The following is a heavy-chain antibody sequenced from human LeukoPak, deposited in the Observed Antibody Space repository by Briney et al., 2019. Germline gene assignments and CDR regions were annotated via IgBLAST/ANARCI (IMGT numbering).Heavy chain of an antibody. V-gene: IGHV1-2*02. CDR3: ARVHSSGWYFFDY. CDR1: GYTFTGYY. D-gene: IGHD6-19*01. CDR2: INPNSGGT. J-gene: IGHJ4*02. Sequence: ASVKVSCKASGYTFTGYYMHWVRQAPGQGLEWMGWINPNSGGTNYAQKFQGRVTMTRDTSISTAYMELSRLRSDGTAVYYCARVHSSGWYFFDYWGQGTLVTVSS.